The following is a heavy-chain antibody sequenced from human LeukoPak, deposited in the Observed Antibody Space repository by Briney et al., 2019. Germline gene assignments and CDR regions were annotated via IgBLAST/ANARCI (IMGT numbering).Heavy chain of an antibody. V-gene: IGHV3-30*19. CDR3: ARDLVRGVRPINWFDP. CDR1: GFTFSSYG. J-gene: IGHJ5*02. Sequence: GGSLRLSCAASGFTFSSYGMHWVRQAPGKGLEWVAVISYDGSNKYYADSVKGRFTISRDNSKNTLFLQMNSLRAEDTAVYYCARDLVRGVRPINWFDPWGQGTLVTVSS. CDR2: ISYDGSNK. D-gene: IGHD3-10*01.